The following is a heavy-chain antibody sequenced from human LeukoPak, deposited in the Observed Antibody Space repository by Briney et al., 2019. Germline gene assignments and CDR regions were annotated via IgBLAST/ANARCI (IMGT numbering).Heavy chain of an antibody. CDR3: ARVGDLDAFDI. D-gene: IGHD3-16*01. J-gene: IGHJ3*02. V-gene: IGHV3-64*02. CDR2: ISSNGGST. Sequence: GGSLRLSCAASGFTFRSYSMHWVRQAPGKGPEFVSAISSNGGSTYYADSVKGRFTISRDNSKNTLYLQMGSLRAEDMAAYYCARVGDLDAFDIWGQGTMVTVSS. CDR1: GFTFRSYS.